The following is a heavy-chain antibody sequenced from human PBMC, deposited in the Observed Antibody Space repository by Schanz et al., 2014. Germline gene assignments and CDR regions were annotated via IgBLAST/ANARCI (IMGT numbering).Heavy chain of an antibody. V-gene: IGHV3-11*05. J-gene: IGHJ4*02. Sequence: QVQLVDSGGGLVKPGGSLRLSCAASGFTFSDYYMSWIRQAPGKGLEWVSYVSSSSSYTHYADSVKGRFTISRDNAKNSLYLQMSSLRAEDTAVYYCAKSLESCPGGRCSRGYFDYWGQGTLVTVSS. CDR2: VSSSSSYT. CDR1: GFTFSDYY. D-gene: IGHD2-8*02. CDR3: AKSLESCPGGRCSRGYFDY.